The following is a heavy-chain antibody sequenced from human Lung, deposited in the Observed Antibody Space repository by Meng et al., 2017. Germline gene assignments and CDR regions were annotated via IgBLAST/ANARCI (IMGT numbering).Heavy chain of an antibody. J-gene: IGHJ4*02. Sequence: QVQHQPGGAGLLEPSETLSLPCVFSGGSFSDYYWSWIRQPPGKGLEWIGEINHSGSTNYNPSLESRATISVDTSQNNLSLKLSSVTAADSAVYYCARGPTTMAHDFDYWGQGTLVTVSS. V-gene: IGHV4-34*01. CDR2: INHSGST. CDR3: ARGPTTMAHDFDY. CDR1: GGSFSDYY. D-gene: IGHD4-11*01.